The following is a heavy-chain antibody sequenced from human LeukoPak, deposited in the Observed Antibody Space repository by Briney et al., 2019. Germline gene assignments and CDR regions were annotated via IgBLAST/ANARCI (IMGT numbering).Heavy chain of an antibody. CDR1: GGSISSYY. D-gene: IGHD2-2*01. CDR2: MYYSGST. CDR3: ARVNIVVVPAAIDIDWFDP. V-gene: IGHV4-59*01. Sequence: PSETLSLTCTVSGGSISSYYWSWIRQPPGKGLEWIGYMYYSGSTNYNPSLKSRVTISVDTSKNQFSLKLSSVTAADTAVYYCARVNIVVVPAAIDIDWFDPWGQGTPVTVSS. J-gene: IGHJ5*02.